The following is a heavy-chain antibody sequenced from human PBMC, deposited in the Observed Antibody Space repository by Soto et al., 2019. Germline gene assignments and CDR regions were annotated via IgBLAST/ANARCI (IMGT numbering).Heavy chain of an antibody. J-gene: IGHJ3*02. Sequence: GASVKVSCKASGYTFTSYGISLVRQAPVQVLELIVWIIAYNFNTNYSQKLQGRFTITTDTSTSTAYMELRSLRSDDTAVYYCARDEGSSWYFAFDIWG. V-gene: IGHV1-18*01. CDR2: IIAYNFNT. D-gene: IGHD6-13*01. CDR1: GYTFTSYG. CDR3: ARDEGSSWYFAFDI.